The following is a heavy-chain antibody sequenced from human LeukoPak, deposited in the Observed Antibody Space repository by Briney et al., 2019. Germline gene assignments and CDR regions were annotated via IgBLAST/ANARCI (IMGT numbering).Heavy chain of an antibody. V-gene: IGHV4-38-2*01. Sequence: SETLSLTCAVSGFSISNGYYWVWIRQPPGRGLEWIASLYHSDSAYYNTSLRSRVSMSVDTSKNQFSLTLSFVTAADTAVYYCARQHDSYYYYFIDVWGSGTTVTVSS. J-gene: IGHJ6*03. CDR3: ARQHDSYYYYFIDV. CDR1: GFSISNGYY. CDR2: LYHSDSA.